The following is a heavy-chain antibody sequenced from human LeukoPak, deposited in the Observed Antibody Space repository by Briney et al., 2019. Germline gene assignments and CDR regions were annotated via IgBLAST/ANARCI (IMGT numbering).Heavy chain of an antibody. CDR3: ASPSNSALGLPYFDH. CDR1: GGSFSGYY. CDR2: MFYSEST. V-gene: IGHV4-59*01. Sequence: SETLSLTCAAYGGSFSGYYWSWIRQPPGKGLEWIGYMFYSESTKYNPSLKSRVTISVDKSKNHFSLHMSSVTAADTAVYYCASPSNSALGLPYFDHWGQGSLVTVSS. D-gene: IGHD5-18*01. J-gene: IGHJ4*02.